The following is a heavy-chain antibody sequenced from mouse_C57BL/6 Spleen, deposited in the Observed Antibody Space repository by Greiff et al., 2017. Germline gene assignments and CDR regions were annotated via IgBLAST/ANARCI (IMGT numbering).Heavy chain of an antibody. CDR1: GFTFSSYA. Sequence: DVQLVESGGGLVKPGGSLKLSCAASGFTFSSYAMSWVRQTPEKRLEWVATISDGGSYTYYPDNVKGRFTISRDNAKNNLDLQMSHLKSEDTSMYYCARDGTYYSNYVWYFDVWGTGTTVTVSS. D-gene: IGHD2-5*01. CDR3: ARDGTYYSNYVWYFDV. J-gene: IGHJ1*03. V-gene: IGHV5-4*01. CDR2: ISDGGSYT.